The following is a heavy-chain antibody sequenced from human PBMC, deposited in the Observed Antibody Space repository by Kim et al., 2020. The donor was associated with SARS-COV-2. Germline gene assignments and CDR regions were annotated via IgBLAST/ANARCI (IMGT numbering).Heavy chain of an antibody. V-gene: IGHV3-15*01. D-gene: IGHD2-21*02. Sequence: GGSLRLSCAASGFTFSNAWMSWVRQAPGKGLEWVGRIKSKTDGGTTDYAAPVKGRFTISRDDSKNMLYLQMNSLKTEDTAVYYCTTSPGLLVVTAKFSFDYWGQGTLVTVSS. CDR3: TTSPGLLVVTAKFSFDY. J-gene: IGHJ4*02. CDR1: GFTFSNAW. CDR2: IKSKTDGGTT.